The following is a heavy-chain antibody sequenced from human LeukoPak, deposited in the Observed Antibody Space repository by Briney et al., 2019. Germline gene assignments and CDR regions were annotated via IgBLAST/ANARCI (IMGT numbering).Heavy chain of an antibody. Sequence: SETLSPTCTVSGGSISSYYWSWIRQPPGKGLEWIGYIYYSGSTNYNPSLKSRVTISVDTSKNQFSLKLSSVTAADTAVYYCARGGRGDGYRMSAFDIWGQGTMVTVSS. D-gene: IGHD5-24*01. CDR2: IYYSGST. V-gene: IGHV4-59*01. CDR3: ARGGRGDGYRMSAFDI. J-gene: IGHJ3*02. CDR1: GGSISSYY.